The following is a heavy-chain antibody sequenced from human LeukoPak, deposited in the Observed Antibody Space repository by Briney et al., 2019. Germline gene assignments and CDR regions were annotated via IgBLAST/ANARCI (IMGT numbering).Heavy chain of an antibody. J-gene: IGHJ4*02. CDR2: IYYSGST. D-gene: IGHD3-3*01. V-gene: IGHV4-39*01. CDR1: GGSISSSSYY. CDR3: ATLVRSWRYPFDY. Sequence: SETLSLTCTVSGGSISSSSYYWGWIRQPPGKGLEWIGSIYYSGSTYYNPSLKSRVTISVDTSKNQFSLKLSSVTAADTAVYYCATLVRSWRYPFDYWGQGTLVTVSS.